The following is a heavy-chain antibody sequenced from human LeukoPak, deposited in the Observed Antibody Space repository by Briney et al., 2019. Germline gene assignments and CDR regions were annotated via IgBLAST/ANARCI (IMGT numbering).Heavy chain of an antibody. J-gene: IGHJ4*02. Sequence: SVKVSCKASGGTFSSYAISWVRQAPGQGLEWMGRIVPILGIANYAQKFQGRVTITADKSTSTAYMELSSLRSEDTAVYYCARGYYGSGSYLDYWGQGTLVTVSS. CDR3: ARGYYGSGSYLDY. V-gene: IGHV1-69*04. CDR2: IVPILGIA. D-gene: IGHD3-10*01. CDR1: GGTFSSYA.